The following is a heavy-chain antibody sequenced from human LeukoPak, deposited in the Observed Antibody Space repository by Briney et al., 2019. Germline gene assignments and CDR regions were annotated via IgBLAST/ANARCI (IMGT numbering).Heavy chain of an antibody. D-gene: IGHD4-23*01. CDR2: IYPGDSDT. CDR3: ARQNGGHLPLIDY. CDR1: GYSFTSYW. Sequence: GESLKISCKGSGYSFTSYWIGWGRQIPGKGLEWVGIIYPGDSDTRYSPSFQGQVTILADKSISTAYLQWSSLKASDTAMYYCARQNGGHLPLIDYWGQGTLVTVSS. J-gene: IGHJ4*02. V-gene: IGHV5-51*01.